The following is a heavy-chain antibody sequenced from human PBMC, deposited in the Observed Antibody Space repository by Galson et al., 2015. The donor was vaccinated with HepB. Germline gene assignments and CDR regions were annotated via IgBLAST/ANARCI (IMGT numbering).Heavy chain of an antibody. CDR3: ARDDDTDFQYFDY. CDR1: GYTFSTYS. Sequence: CKASGYTFSTYSITWVRQARGQGLEWMGWISPNSGDTNYAQKSQGRVTMTRDTSITTVYMELTRLRSDDTAVYYCARDDDTDFQYFDYWGQGTLVTVSS. CDR2: ISPNSGDT. J-gene: IGHJ4*02. D-gene: IGHD1-1*01. V-gene: IGHV1-2*02.